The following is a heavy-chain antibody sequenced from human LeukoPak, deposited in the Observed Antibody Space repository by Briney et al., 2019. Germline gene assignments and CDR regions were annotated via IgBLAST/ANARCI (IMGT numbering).Heavy chain of an antibody. J-gene: IGHJ6*02. CDR2: INHSGST. CDR3: ARAGGDGYNEILYYYYYGMDV. CDR1: GGSFSGYY. Sequence: SGTLSLTCAVYGGSFSGYYWSWIRQPPGKGLEWIGEINHSGSTNYNPSLKSRVTISVDTSKNQFSLKLSSVTAADTAVYYCARAGGDGYNEILYYYYYGMDVWGQGTTVTVSS. D-gene: IGHD5-24*01. V-gene: IGHV4-34*01.